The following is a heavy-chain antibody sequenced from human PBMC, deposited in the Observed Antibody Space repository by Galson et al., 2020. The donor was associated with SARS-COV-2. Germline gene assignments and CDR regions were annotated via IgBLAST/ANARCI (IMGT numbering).Heavy chain of an antibody. V-gene: IGHV3-30*01. CDR2: ISYDGSNK. CDR1: GFTFSSYA. Sequence: GGSLRLSCAASGFTFSSYAMHWVRQAPGKGLEWVAVISYDGSNKYYADSVKGRFTISRDNSKNTLYLQMNSLRAEDTAVYYCARPLWNYDILIGPPGDMDVWGKGTTVTVSS. CDR3: ARPLWNYDILIGPPGDMDV. D-gene: IGHD3-9*01. J-gene: IGHJ6*03.